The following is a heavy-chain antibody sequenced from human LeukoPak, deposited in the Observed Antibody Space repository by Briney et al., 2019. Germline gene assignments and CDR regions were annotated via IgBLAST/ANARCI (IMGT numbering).Heavy chain of an antibody. CDR1: GFTFSNNG. V-gene: IGHV3-30*03. CDR3: ARDRLQGYYYGMDV. CDR2: ISNDGINI. D-gene: IGHD2-15*01. J-gene: IGHJ6*02. Sequence: PGGSLRLSCAASGFTFSNNGMHWVRPAPGKGLEWLAVISNDGINIYYGDSVKGRFTISRDNPKNTLYLEMNSLKPEDTAVYYCARDRLQGYYYGMDVWGQGTTVTVSS.